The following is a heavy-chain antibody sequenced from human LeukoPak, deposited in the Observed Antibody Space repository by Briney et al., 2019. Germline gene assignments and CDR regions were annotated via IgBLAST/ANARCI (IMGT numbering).Heavy chain of an antibody. D-gene: IGHD6-19*01. Sequence: SLRLSCTASGFTFGDYAMSWFRQAPGKGLEWVGFTRSKAYGGTTEYAASVKGRFTISRDDSKSIAYLQMNSLKTEDTAVYYCTRASSGWRYFDYWGQGTLVTVSS. V-gene: IGHV3-49*03. CDR2: TRSKAYGGTT. CDR3: TRASSGWRYFDY. CDR1: GFTFGDYA. J-gene: IGHJ4*02.